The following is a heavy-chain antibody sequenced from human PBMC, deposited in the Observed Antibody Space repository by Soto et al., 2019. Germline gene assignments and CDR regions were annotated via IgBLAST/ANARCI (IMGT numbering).Heavy chain of an antibody. V-gene: IGHV4-31*03. CDR3: ARGSFSSSSSWFDP. CDR1: GGSISSDANF. D-gene: IGHD6-6*01. CDR2: ISYTGRT. Sequence: ASETLSLTCTVSGGSISSDANFWSWIRQLPGRGLEWIGYISYTGRTYYTPSLNSRLTISLDTSKNLFSLRLSAVTAADTAVYSCARGSFSSSSSWFDPWGQGTLVTVSS. J-gene: IGHJ5*02.